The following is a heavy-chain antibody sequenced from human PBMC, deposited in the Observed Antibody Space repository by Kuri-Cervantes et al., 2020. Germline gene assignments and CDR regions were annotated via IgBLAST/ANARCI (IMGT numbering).Heavy chain of an antibody. J-gene: IGHJ4*02. CDR3: ARGAYSSSWYGGYFDY. V-gene: IGHV3-7*04. Sequence: GESLKISFAASGFTFSSYWMSWVRQAPGKGLEWVANIKQDGSEKYYVDSVKGRFTISRDNAKNSLYLQMNSLRAEDTAVYYCARGAYSSSWYGGYFDYWGQGTLVTVSS. CDR1: GFTFSSYW. D-gene: IGHD6-13*01. CDR2: IKQDGSEK.